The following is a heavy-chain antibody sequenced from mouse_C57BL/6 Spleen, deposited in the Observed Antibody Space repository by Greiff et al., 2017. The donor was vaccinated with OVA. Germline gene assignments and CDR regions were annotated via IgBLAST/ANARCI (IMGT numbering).Heavy chain of an antibody. J-gene: IGHJ4*01. V-gene: IGHV1-82*01. CDR2: IYPGDGDT. CDR1: GYAFSSSW. Sequence: VQLVESGPELVKPGASVKISCKASGYAFSSSWMNWVKQRPGKGLEWIGRIYPGDGDTNYNGKFKGKATLTADKSSSTAYMQLSSLTSEDSAVYFCARSGDYGNYYAMDYWGQGTSVTVSS. D-gene: IGHD2-4*01. CDR3: ARSGDYGNYYAMDY.